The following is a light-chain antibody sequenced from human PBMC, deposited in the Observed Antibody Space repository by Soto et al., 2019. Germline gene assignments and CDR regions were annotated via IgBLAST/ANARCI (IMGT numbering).Light chain of an antibody. J-gene: IGLJ2*01. CDR3: SSYTSSTTLVV. CDR1: SSDVGFYNY. CDR2: DVS. V-gene: IGLV2-14*03. Sequence: QSALTQPASVSGSPGQSITISCTGTSSDVGFYNYVSWYQHHPGKAPNLVIYDVSDRPSGVSNRFSGSKSDNTASLTISWLQAEDEADYYCSSYTSSTTLVVFGGGTKLTVL.